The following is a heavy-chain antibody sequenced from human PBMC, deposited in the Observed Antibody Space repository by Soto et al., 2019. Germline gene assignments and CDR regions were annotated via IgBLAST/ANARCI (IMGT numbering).Heavy chain of an antibody. J-gene: IGHJ5*02. CDR1: GGSFSGYY. CDR2: INHSGST. D-gene: IGHD2-2*01. CDR3: ARLRTGYCISTSCYGTLAL. Sequence: SETLSLTCAVYGGSFSGYYWSWIRQPPGKGLEWIGEINHSGSTNYNPSLKSRVTISVDKSKNQFSLKLSSVTAADTAVYYCARLRTGYCISTSCYGTLALWGQGTLVTAS. V-gene: IGHV4-34*01.